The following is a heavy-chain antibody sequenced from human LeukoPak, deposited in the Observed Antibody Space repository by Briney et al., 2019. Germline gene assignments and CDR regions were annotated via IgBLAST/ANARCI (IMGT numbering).Heavy chain of an antibody. Sequence: GGSLRLSCAASGFTFSDYYMSWIRQAPGKGLEWVSAISGSGGSTYYADSVKGRFTISRDNSKNTLYLQMNSLRAEDTAVYYCAKECGDIVATIELFDYWGQGTLVTVSS. CDR1: GFTFSDYY. CDR2: ISGSGGST. V-gene: IGHV3-23*01. D-gene: IGHD5-12*01. J-gene: IGHJ4*02. CDR3: AKECGDIVATIELFDY.